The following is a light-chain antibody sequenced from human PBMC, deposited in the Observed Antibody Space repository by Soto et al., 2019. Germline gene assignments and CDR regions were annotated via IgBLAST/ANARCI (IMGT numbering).Light chain of an antibody. V-gene: IGKV3-20*01. CDR3: HQYGGSPQT. Sequence: EIVLTQSPGTLSLSPGERATLSCRARQSVSNYLAWYQRKPGRAPRLLIYGASSRATGIPDRLSGSGSGTDFTLTISRLEPEDFAVYYCHQYGGSPQTFGQGTRWISN. CDR1: QSVSNY. CDR2: GAS. J-gene: IGKJ1*01.